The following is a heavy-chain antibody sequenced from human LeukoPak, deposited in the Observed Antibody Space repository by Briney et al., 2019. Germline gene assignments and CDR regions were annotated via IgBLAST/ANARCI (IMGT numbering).Heavy chain of an antibody. J-gene: IGHJ5*02. CDR2: IIPILGIA. CDR1: GGTFSSYA. V-gene: IGHV1-69*04. Sequence: GSSVEVSCKASGGTFSSYAISWVRQAPGQGLEWMGRIIPILGIANYAQKFQGRVTITADKSTSTAYMELSSLRSEDTAVYYCAKDRVASGFDPWGQGTLVTVSS. CDR3: AKDRVASGFDP. D-gene: IGHD6-25*01.